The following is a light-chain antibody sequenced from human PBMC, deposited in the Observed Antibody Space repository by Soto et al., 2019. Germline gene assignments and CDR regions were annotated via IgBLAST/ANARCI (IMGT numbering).Light chain of an antibody. CDR1: QNIATY. Sequence: DIPMTQSPSSLSASVGDRVTITCRASQNIATYLNWYQQTPGKAPKLLIYTASTLQSGVPSRFSGSGSGTDFTLTISSLQPEDFATVYCQQSDNTPLTFGGGTKVEI. CDR3: QQSDNTPLT. V-gene: IGKV1-39*01. CDR2: TAS. J-gene: IGKJ4*01.